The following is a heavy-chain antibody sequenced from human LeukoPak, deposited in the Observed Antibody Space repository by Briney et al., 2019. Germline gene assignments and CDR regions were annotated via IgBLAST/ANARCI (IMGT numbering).Heavy chain of an antibody. V-gene: IGHV3-66*01. CDR2: IYSGGST. CDR1: GFTVSSNY. CDR3: ARDYGGSSPFDY. J-gene: IGHJ4*02. D-gene: IGHD4-23*01. Sequence: GGSLRLSCAASGFTVSSNYMSWVRQAPGKGLEWVSFIYSGGSTYYADSVKGRFTISRDSSKNILYLQMNNLRAEDTAVYYCARDYGGSSPFDYWGQGTLVTVSS.